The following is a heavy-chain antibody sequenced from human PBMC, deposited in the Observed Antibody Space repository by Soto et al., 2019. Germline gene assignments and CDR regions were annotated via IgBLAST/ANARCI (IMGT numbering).Heavy chain of an antibody. Sequence: GGSLRLSCAASGFTFSSYAMSWVRQAPGKGLEWVSAIRGSGDRTYYADSVKGRFTISRDNSKNTVNLQMNSLRAEDTAVYYCARVDSSGYYYYANYWGQGTLVTVCS. CDR3: ARVDSSGYYYYANY. CDR1: GFTFSSYA. J-gene: IGHJ4*02. D-gene: IGHD3-22*01. V-gene: IGHV3-23*01. CDR2: IRGSGDRT.